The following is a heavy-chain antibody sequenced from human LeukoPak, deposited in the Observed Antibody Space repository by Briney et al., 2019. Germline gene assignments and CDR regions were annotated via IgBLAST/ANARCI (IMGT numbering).Heavy chain of an antibody. D-gene: IGHD6-13*01. CDR3: ARRRWIIAARTFDY. Sequence: SETLSLTCAVYGGSFSGYYWSWIRQPPGKGLEWIGEINHSGSTNYNPSLKSRVTISVDTSKNQFSLELSSVTAADTAVYYCARRRWIIAARTFDYWGQGTLVTVSS. CDR1: GGSFSGYY. V-gene: IGHV4-34*01. CDR2: INHSGST. J-gene: IGHJ4*02.